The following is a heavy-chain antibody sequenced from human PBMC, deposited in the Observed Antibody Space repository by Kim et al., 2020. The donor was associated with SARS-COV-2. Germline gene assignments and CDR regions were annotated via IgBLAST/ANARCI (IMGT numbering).Heavy chain of an antibody. D-gene: IGHD3-10*01. Sequence: SLKSRVTISVDTSKNQFSLKLSSVTAADTAVYYCARGVLLWFGELPPGYWGQGTLVTVSS. J-gene: IGHJ4*02. CDR3: ARGVLLWFGELPPGY. V-gene: IGHV4-59*09.